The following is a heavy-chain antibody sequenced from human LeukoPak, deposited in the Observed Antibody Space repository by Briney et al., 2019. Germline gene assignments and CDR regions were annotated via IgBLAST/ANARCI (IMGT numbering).Heavy chain of an antibody. Sequence: GGSLRLSCAASGFTLSNYWMEWVRQAPGKGLEWVANIKEDGSEKYFGDSVKGRFTISRDNAKNSLYLEMNSLRVEDTAVYYCARDSSGYQWGQGTLVTVSS. V-gene: IGHV3-7*01. CDR1: GFTLSNYW. CDR3: ARDSSGYQ. CDR2: IKEDGSEK. D-gene: IGHD3-22*01. J-gene: IGHJ4*02.